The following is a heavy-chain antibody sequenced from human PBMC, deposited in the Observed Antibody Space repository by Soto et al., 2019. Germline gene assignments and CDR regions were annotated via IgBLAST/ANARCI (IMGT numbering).Heavy chain of an antibody. CDR3: AGIPLYAGVYYFDY. Sequence: PSETLSLTCTVSGGSISSYYWSWIRQPAGKGLEWFGRIYTSGSTNYNPSLKSRVTMSVDTSKNQFSLKLSSVTAADTAVYYCAGIPLYAGVYYFDYWSQGTLVNVSS. V-gene: IGHV4-4*07. CDR1: GGSISSYY. CDR2: IYTSGST. J-gene: IGHJ4*02. D-gene: IGHD3-16*01.